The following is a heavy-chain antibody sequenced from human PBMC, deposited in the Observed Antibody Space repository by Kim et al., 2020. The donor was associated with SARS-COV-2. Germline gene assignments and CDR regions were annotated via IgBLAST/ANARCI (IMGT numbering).Heavy chain of an antibody. CDR1: GFTFSSYS. CDR3: ARDRGAGSGDAFDI. Sequence: GGSLRLSCAASGFTFSSYSMNWVRQAPGKGLEWVSSISTYSSYIYYADSVKGRFTISRDNAKNSLYLQMNSLRAEDTAVYYCARDRGAGSGDAFDIWGEGTMVTVSA. CDR2: ISTYSSYI. J-gene: IGHJ3*02. V-gene: IGHV3-21*01. D-gene: IGHD3-10*01.